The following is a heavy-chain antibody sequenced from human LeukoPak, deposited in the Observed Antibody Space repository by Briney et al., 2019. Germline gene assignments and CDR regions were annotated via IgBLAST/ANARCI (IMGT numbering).Heavy chain of an antibody. J-gene: IGHJ4*02. Sequence: GGSLRLSCAASGFTVSSNYMSWVRQAPGKGLEWVSVIYSGGSTYYADSVKGRFTISRHNSKNTLYLQMNSLRAEDTAVYYYARGYSSSLTEPIDYWGQGTLVTVSS. CDR1: GFTVSSNY. V-gene: IGHV3-53*04. D-gene: IGHD6-13*01. CDR3: ARGYSSSLTEPIDY. CDR2: IYSGGST.